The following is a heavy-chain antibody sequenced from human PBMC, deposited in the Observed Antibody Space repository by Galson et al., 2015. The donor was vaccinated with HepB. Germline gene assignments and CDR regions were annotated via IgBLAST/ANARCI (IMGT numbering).Heavy chain of an antibody. J-gene: IGHJ4*02. D-gene: IGHD3-10*01. CDR1: GFTVSSNY. V-gene: IGHV3-53*05. CDR2: IYSDGST. Sequence: SLRLSCAASGFTVSSNYMSWVRQAPGKGLKWVSVIYSDGSTYYADSVKGRFTISKDNSKNTLYLQMNSLTDEDTAVYYCAKFVGSGTYYNFPDYWGQGTLVTVSP. CDR3: AKFVGSGTYYNFPDY.